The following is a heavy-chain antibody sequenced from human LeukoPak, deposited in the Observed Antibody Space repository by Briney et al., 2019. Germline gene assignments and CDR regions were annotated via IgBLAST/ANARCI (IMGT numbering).Heavy chain of an antibody. CDR3: ARDQARVTTCPGDY. D-gene: IGHD3-22*01. CDR1: GYSFTSYH. Sequence: ASVKVSCKASGYSFTSYHIHWVRQAPGQGLEWMGIINPSGGSTTYAQKFQGRVTMTRDTSTSTVYMELSSLRSEDTAMYYCARDQARVTTCPGDYWGQGTVVTVSS. V-gene: IGHV1-46*01. J-gene: IGHJ4*02. CDR2: INPSGGST.